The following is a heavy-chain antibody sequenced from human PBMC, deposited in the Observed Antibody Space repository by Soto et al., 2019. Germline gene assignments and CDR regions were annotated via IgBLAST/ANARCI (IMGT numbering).Heavy chain of an antibody. CDR1: GFTFDDYA. Sequence: EVQLVASGGGLVQPGRSLRLSCAASGFTFDDYAMHWVRQAPGKGLEWVSGISWNSGSIGYADSVKGRFTISRDNAKNSLYLQMNSLRAEDTALYYCAKVAYCSGGSCYGDAFDIWGQGTMVTVSS. D-gene: IGHD2-15*01. V-gene: IGHV3-9*01. CDR2: ISWNSGSI. CDR3: AKVAYCSGGSCYGDAFDI. J-gene: IGHJ3*02.